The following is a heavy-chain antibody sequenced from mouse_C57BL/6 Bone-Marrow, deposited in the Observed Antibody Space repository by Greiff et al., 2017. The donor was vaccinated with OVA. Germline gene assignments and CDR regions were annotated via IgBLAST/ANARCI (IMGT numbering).Heavy chain of an antibody. CDR1: GYTFTSYW. Sequence: QVQLKQSGAELVKPGASVKLSCKASGYTFTSYWMHWVKQRPGQGLEWIGMIHPNSGSTNYNEKFKSKATLTVDKSSSTAYMQLSSLTSEDSAVYYCARWPHYYGSSYGYWGQGTTLTVSS. J-gene: IGHJ2*01. CDR3: ARWPHYYGSSYGY. D-gene: IGHD1-1*01. CDR2: IHPNSGST. V-gene: IGHV1-64*01.